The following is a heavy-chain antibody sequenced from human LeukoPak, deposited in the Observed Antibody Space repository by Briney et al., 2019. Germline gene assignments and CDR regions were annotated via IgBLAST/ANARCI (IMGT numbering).Heavy chain of an antibody. CDR2: IYYSGST. CDR3: ARVQSGASIAAASVYYYYYMDV. CDR1: GGSISSYY. D-gene: IGHD6-13*01. Sequence: PSETLSLTCTVSGGSISSYYWSWIRQPPGKGLEWIGYIYYSGSTNYNPSLKSRVTISVDTSKNQYSLKLSSVTAADTAVYYCARVQSGASIAAASVYYYYYMDVWGKGTTVTISS. V-gene: IGHV4-59*01. J-gene: IGHJ6*03.